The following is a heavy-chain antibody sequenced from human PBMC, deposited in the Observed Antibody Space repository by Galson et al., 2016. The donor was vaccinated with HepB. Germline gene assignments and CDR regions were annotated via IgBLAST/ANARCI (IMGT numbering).Heavy chain of an antibody. CDR2: IHDVGDDT. J-gene: IGHJ4*02. V-gene: IGHV3-23*01. CDR3: ATVAVNRFAF. D-gene: IGHD6-19*01. Sequence: SLRLSCAASGFTFSSYAMGWVRQAPGKGLAWVATIHDVGDDTSYADSVKGRFTISRDKSRNTLFVQMNSLRADDTAIYYCATVAVNRFAFWGQGTLVTVSS. CDR1: GFTFSSYA.